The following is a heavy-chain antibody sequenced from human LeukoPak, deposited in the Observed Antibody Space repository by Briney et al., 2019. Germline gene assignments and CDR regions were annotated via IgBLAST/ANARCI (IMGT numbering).Heavy chain of an antibody. V-gene: IGHV4-34*01. CDR2: INHSGST. D-gene: IGHD5-12*01. J-gene: IGHJ6*03. Sequence: PSETLSLTCTVSGGSISGYYWSWIRQPPGKGLEWIGEINHSGSTNYNPSLKSRVTISVDTSKNQFSLKLSSVTAADTAVYYCAGVVATIHYYYMDVWGKGTTVTVSS. CDR1: GGSISGYY. CDR3: AGVVATIHYYYMDV.